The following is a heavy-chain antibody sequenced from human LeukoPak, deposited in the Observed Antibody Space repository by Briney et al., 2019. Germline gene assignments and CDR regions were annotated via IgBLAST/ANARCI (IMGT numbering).Heavy chain of an antibody. CDR1: GGSISTYY. Sequence: SETLSLTCTLSGGSISTYYWSWIRQPPGKGLEWIGYIYYSGSTNYNPSLKSRVTISVDTYKNQFSLKLSSVTAADTAVYYCAREYSSSWYSSGWFDPWGQGTLVTVSS. V-gene: IGHV4-59*08. CDR3: AREYSSSWYSSGWFDP. CDR2: IYYSGST. D-gene: IGHD6-13*01. J-gene: IGHJ5*02.